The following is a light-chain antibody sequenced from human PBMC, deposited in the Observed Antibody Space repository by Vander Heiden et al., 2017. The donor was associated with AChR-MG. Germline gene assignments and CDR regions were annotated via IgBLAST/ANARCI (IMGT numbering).Light chain of an antibody. J-gene: IGLJ2*01. CDR2: NNN. Sequence: QSVLPQPSSVSTAPGQKVTISCSEGSSNIGNNYVSWYQQHPGTAPKLLIYNNNKRPSGIPDRFSGSKAGTAATLGITGLQTGDEADYYCGTWDSSLSAVVFGGGTKLTVL. V-gene: IGLV1-51*01. CDR3: GTWDSSLSAVV. CDR1: SSNIGNNY.